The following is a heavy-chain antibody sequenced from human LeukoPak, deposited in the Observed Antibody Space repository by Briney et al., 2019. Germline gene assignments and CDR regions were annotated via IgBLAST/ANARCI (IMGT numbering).Heavy chain of an antibody. D-gene: IGHD2-2*01. V-gene: IGHV1-69*13. CDR2: IIPIFGTA. CDR3: ARVGCSSTSCYGEFDY. J-gene: IGHJ4*02. CDR1: GGTFSGYA. Sequence: ASVKVSCKASGGTFSGYAISWVRQAPGQGLEWMGGIIPIFGTANYAQKFQGRVTITADESTSTAYMELSSLRSEDTAVYYCARVGCSSTSCYGEFDYWGQGTLVTVSS.